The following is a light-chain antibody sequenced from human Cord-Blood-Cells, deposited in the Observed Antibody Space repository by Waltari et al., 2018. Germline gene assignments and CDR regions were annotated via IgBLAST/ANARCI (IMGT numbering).Light chain of an antibody. J-gene: IGLJ1*01. Sequence: QSALTQPASVSGSPGQSITISCTGTSSAVGGYNYVSWYQQHPGKAPKLMIYDVSNRPSGVSNRFAGSKSGNTASLTISGLQAEDKADYYCSSYTSSSPYVFGTGTKVTVL. CDR2: DVS. V-gene: IGLV2-14*01. CDR1: SSAVGGYNY. CDR3: SSYTSSSPYV.